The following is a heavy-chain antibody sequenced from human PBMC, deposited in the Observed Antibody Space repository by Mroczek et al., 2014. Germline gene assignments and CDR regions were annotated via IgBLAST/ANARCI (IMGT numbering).Heavy chain of an antibody. CDR3: ARDLHNWNDVAGAFDI. V-gene: IGHV4-31*03. D-gene: IGHD1-1*01. J-gene: IGHJ3*02. CDR2: IYYSGST. CDR1: GGSISSGGYY. Sequence: QVQLQESGPGLVKPSQTLSLTCTVSGGSISSGGYYWSWIRQHPGKGLEWIGYIYYSGSTYYNPSLKSRVTISVDTSKNQFSLKLSSVTAADTAVYYCARDLHNWNDVAGAFDIVGPRDNGHRLF.